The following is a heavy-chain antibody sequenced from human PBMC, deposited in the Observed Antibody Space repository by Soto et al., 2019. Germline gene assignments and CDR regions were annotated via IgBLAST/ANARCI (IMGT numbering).Heavy chain of an antibody. Sequence: QVTLKESGPVLVKPTETLTLTCTVSGFSLRNARMGVSWIRQPPGKALEWLAHILSSDEKSYNTSLKGRVTLSKDTSKSQVVLTMTYVDPVDTATYFCAWMLAVNYYYDSVDVWGEGTTVTVSS. D-gene: IGHD3-22*01. CDR3: AWMLAVNYYYDSVDV. CDR1: GFSLRNARMG. V-gene: IGHV2-26*01. CDR2: ILSSDEK. J-gene: IGHJ6*02.